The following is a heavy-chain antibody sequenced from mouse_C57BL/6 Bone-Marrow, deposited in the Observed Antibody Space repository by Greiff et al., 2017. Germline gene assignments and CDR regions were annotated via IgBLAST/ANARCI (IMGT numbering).Heavy chain of an antibody. CDR2: INYDGSST. CDR1: GFTISDYY. CDR3: ARDTGVYYYGSSYFDV. D-gene: IGHD1-1*01. V-gene: IGHV5-16*01. J-gene: IGHJ1*03. Sequence: EVMLVESEGGLVQPGSSMKLSCTASGFTISDYYMDWVRQVPEKGLEWVANINYDGSSTYYLDSLQSRFIISRDNGKNILYLQMSSLKSEDTATNYCARDTGVYYYGSSYFDVWGTGTTVTVSS.